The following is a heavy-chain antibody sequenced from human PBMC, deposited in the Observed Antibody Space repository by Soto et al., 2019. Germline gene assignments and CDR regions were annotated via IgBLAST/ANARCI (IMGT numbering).Heavy chain of an antibody. CDR2: IYYSGST. CDR1: GGSISSSSYY. Sequence: PSETLSLTCTFSGGSISSSSYYWGWIRQPPGKGLEWIGSIYYSGSTYYNPSLKSRVTISVDTSKNQFSLKLSSVTAADTAVYYCASSYYDILTGYYPSNDYWGQGTLVTVSS. J-gene: IGHJ4*02. V-gene: IGHV4-39*01. D-gene: IGHD3-9*01. CDR3: ASSYYDILTGYYPSNDY.